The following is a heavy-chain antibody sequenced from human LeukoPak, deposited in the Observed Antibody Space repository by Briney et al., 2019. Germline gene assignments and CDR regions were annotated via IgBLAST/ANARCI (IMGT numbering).Heavy chain of an antibody. CDR1: GFTFSSYA. CDR3: AREWEYCSGGSCYWILDY. V-gene: IGHV3-23*01. Sequence: GGSLRLSCAASGFTFSSYAMSWVRQAPGKGLEWVSAISGSGGSTYYADSVKGRFTISGDNAKNSLYLQMNSLRAEDTAVYYCAREWEYCSGGSCYWILDYWGQGTLVTVSS. J-gene: IGHJ4*02. CDR2: ISGSGGST. D-gene: IGHD2-15*01.